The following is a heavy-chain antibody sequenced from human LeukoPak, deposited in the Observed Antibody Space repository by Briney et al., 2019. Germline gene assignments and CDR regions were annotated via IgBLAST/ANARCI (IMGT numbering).Heavy chain of an antibody. Sequence: SSETLSLTCNVSGASFESHYWTWIRQTPDKRLEWIGYYFDTGSTDFNPSLKSRDAMSVDRSKNQFFLRLKSVTAADTAVYYCVRTGWELLTTWGPGTLVTVSS. CDR2: YFDTGST. D-gene: IGHD4-23*01. CDR1: GASFESHY. CDR3: VRTGWELLTT. J-gene: IGHJ4*02. V-gene: IGHV4-59*11.